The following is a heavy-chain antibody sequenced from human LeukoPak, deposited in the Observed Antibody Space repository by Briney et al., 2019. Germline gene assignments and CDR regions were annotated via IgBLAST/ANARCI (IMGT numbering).Heavy chain of an antibody. CDR3: ARDIQLST. CDR2: ISSTGGNS. V-gene: IGHV3-23*01. D-gene: IGHD5-24*01. J-gene: IGHJ3*01. Sequence: GGSLRLSCAACGFTFSCSAMSWVRQAPGKGLDWVSLISSTGGNSYYADSVKGRFTISRDNSKDTLYLQMDSLRAADTAIYYCARDIQLSTWGLGTKVTVSS. CDR1: GFTFSCSA.